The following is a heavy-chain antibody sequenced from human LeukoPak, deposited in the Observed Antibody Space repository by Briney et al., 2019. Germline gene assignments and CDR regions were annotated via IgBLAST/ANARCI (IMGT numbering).Heavy chain of an antibody. Sequence: GGSLRLSCAASGLTFSSYAMHWVRQAPGKGLEWVAVISYDGSNKYYADSVKGRFTISRDNSKNTLYLQMNSLRAEDTAVYYCARVGSGWGAADYWGEGTLVTVSS. D-gene: IGHD6-19*01. CDR1: GLTFSSYA. CDR2: ISYDGSNK. J-gene: IGHJ4*02. CDR3: ARVGSGWGAADY. V-gene: IGHV3-30*04.